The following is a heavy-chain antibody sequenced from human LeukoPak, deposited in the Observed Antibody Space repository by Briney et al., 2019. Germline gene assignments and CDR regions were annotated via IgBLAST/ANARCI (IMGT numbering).Heavy chain of an antibody. CDR2: FNPNSGGT. J-gene: IGHJ4*02. Sequence: ASVKVSCXASGYTFTDYYMQWVRQAPGQGLEWMGWFNPNSGGTNYAQKFQDRVTMTRDTSISTAYMELSRLRSDDTAVYYCARGGLSSTSRFIDYWGQGTLVTVSS. D-gene: IGHD2-2*01. V-gene: IGHV1-2*02. CDR3: ARGGLSSTSRFIDY. CDR1: GYTFTDYY.